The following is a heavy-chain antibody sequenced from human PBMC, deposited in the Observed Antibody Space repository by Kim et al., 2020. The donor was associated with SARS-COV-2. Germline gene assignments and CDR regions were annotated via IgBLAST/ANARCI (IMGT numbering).Heavy chain of an antibody. D-gene: IGHD5-12*01. CDR3: TPLRGSGYDRFDP. CDR2: IKSKTDGGTT. V-gene: IGHV3-15*01. J-gene: IGHJ5*02. Sequence: GGSLRLSCAASGFTFSNAWMSWVRQAPGKGLEWIGHIKSKTDGGTTDYAAPVKGRFTISRDDSRNTLYLQMNSLKTEDTAVYYCTPLRGSGYDRFDPWGQGTLVTVSS. CDR1: GFTFSNAW.